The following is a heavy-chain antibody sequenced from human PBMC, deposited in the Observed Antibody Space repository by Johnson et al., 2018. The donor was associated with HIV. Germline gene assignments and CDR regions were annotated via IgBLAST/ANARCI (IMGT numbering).Heavy chain of an antibody. V-gene: IGHV3-53*01. J-gene: IGHJ3*02. D-gene: IGHD3-22*01. CDR3: TTLSLITMIVVVIDAFDI. Sequence: KGRFTISRDNSKNTLYLQMNTLKTEDTAVYYCTTLSLITMIVVVIDAFDIWGQGTMVTVSS.